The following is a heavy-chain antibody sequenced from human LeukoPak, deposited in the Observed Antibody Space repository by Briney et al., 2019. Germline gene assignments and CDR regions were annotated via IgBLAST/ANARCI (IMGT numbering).Heavy chain of an antibody. CDR3: ASKRDTIFGVVIDHYYGMDV. Sequence: ASVKVSCKASGYTFTSYAMNWVRQAPGQGLEWMGWINTNTGNPTYAQGFTGRFVFSLDTSVSTAYLQISSLKAEDTAVYYCASKRDTIFGVVIDHYYGMDVWGQGTTVTVSS. CDR2: INTNTGNP. D-gene: IGHD3-3*01. J-gene: IGHJ6*02. V-gene: IGHV7-4-1*02. CDR1: GYTFTSYA.